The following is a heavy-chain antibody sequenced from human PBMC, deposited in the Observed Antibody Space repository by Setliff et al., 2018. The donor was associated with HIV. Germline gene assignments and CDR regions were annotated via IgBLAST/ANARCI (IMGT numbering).Heavy chain of an antibody. CDR2: IYWDDDK. D-gene: IGHD3-16*02. J-gene: IGHJ2*01. CDR1: GFSLSTSEVG. Sequence: SGPTLVNPTQTLTLTCTFSGFSLSTSEVGVGWIRQPPGKALEWLALIYWDDDKRYTTSLQTRLTISKDTSKNQVVLTMTNMDPVDTATYYCARTPLPGPHWYFDLWGRGTLVTVSS. V-gene: IGHV2-5*02. CDR3: ARTPLPGPHWYFDL.